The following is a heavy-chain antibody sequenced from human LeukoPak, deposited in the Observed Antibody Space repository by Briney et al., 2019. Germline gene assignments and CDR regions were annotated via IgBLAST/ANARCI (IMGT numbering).Heavy chain of an antibody. CDR3: ARPGYYYDSSGYPARFDY. D-gene: IGHD3-22*01. Sequence: ASVKVSCKASGGTFSSYAISWVRQAPGQGLEWMGRIIPILGIANYAQKFQGRVTITADKSTRTAYMELSSLRSEDTAVYYCARPGYYYDSSGYPARFDYWGQGTLVTVSS. CDR2: IIPILGIA. CDR1: GGTFSSYA. J-gene: IGHJ4*02. V-gene: IGHV1-69*04.